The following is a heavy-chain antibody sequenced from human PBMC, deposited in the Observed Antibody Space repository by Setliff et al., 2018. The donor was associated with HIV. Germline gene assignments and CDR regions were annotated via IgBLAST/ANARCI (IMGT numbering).Heavy chain of an antibody. J-gene: IGHJ6*03. CDR3: ARQITMVRGVYQPYYYYYMDV. V-gene: IGHV4-39*01. CDR1: AGSIRSSTYY. CDR2: IYYSGST. D-gene: IGHD3-10*01. Sequence: PSETLSLTCTVSAGSIRSSTYYWAWIRQPPGKGLEWIGTIYYSGSTYYNPSLKSRATISVDTSKNQFSLKTSSVTAADTAVYYCARQITMVRGVYQPYYYYYMDVWGKGTTVTVSS.